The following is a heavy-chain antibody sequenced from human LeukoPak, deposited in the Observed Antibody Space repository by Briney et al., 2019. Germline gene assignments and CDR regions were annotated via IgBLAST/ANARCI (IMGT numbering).Heavy chain of an antibody. V-gene: IGHV5-51*01. CDR2: IYPGDSDT. D-gene: IGHD3-10*01. CDR3: ARHTYGSGQGDY. J-gene: IGHJ4*02. CDR1: GCNFTSYW. Sequence: GGSLEISWSGSGCNFTSYWSGWVRQMPGKGLEWMGIIYPGDSDTRYSPSFQGQVTISADKSISTAYLQWSSLKASDTAMYYCARHTYGSGQGDYWGQGTLVTVSS.